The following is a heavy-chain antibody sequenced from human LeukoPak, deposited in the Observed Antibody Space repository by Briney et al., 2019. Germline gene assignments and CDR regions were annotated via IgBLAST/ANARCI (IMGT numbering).Heavy chain of an antibody. D-gene: IGHD6-13*01. CDR1: GYTFTSYD. J-gene: IGHJ6*03. Sequence: GASVKVSCKASGYTFTSYDINWVRQATGQGLEWMGWMNPNSGNTGYAQKFQGRVTMTRNTSISTAYMELSSLRSEDTAVYYCARDQRRIAAARYYYYMDVWGKGTTVTVSS. CDR2: MNPNSGNT. CDR3: ARDQRRIAAARYYYYMDV. V-gene: IGHV1-8*01.